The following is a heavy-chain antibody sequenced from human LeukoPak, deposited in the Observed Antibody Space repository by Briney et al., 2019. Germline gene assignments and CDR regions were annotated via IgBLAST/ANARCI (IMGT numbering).Heavy chain of an antibody. D-gene: IGHD6-13*01. V-gene: IGHV4-61*01. J-gene: IGHJ6*02. Sequence: SETLSLTCTVSGDSVTSGNYYWSWIRQSPGRGLEWIAYIYYSGSTDYNPSLRSRVTMSVDTSKNQFSLNLSSVIAADTAVYYCAREPKPTWIAAAGYYYGMDVWGQGTTVTVSS. CDR3: AREPKPTWIAAAGYYYGMDV. CDR1: GDSVTSGNYY. CDR2: IYYSGST.